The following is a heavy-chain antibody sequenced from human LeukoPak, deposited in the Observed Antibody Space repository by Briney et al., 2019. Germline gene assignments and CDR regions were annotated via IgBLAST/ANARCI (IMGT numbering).Heavy chain of an antibody. CDR1: GFIFETYW. D-gene: IGHD3-10*01. CDR3: ARKAAGWGVLDH. V-gene: IGHV3-7*03. Sequence: SGGSLRLSCAASGFIFETYWMHWVRQVPGEGLEWVANVKHDGSEEYYVESVKGRFIISRDNANKLLYLQMNTLRAEDTAIYYCARKAAGWGVLDHWGQGILVTVSS. CDR2: VKHDGSEE. J-gene: IGHJ4*02.